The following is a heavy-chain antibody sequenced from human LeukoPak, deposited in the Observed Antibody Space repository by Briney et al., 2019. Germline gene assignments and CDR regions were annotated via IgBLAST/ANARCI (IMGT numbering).Heavy chain of an antibody. D-gene: IGHD3-3*01. CDR1: GFIVSSKY. V-gene: IGHV3-66*01. CDR3: ARGNGDFWSGYHVSFDY. J-gene: IGHJ4*02. CDR2: IYSGGST. Sequence: GGSLRLSCAASGFIVSSKYMGWVRQAPGKGLEWVSVIYSGGSTYYADSVKGRFTISRDNSKNTLYLQMNSLRAEDTAVYYCARGNGDFWSGYHVSFDYWGQGTLVTVSS.